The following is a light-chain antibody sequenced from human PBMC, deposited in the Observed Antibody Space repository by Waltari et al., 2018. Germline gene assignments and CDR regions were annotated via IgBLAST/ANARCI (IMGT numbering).Light chain of an antibody. CDR3: CSYAGSSTLWV. J-gene: IGLJ1*01. CDR1: SSDVGSYNL. V-gene: IGLV2-23*02. CDR2: EVS. Sequence: QSALTQPASVSGSPGQSITISSTGTSSDVGSYNLVSWYQQHPGKAPKLMIYEVSKRPSGVSNRFSGSKSGNTASLTISGLQAEDEAGYYCCSYAGSSTLWVFGTGTKVTIL.